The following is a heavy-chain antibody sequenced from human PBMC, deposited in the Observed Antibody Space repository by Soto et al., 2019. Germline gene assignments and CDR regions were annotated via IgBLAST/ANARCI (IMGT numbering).Heavy chain of an antibody. D-gene: IGHD2-2*01. Sequence: EASVKVSCEASGYTYTSYDINWVRQATGQGLEWMGWMNPNSGNTGYAQKFQGRVTTTRNTSISTAYMELSSLRSEDTAVYYCARGFSTTGYFDYWGQGTLVTVSS. CDR2: MNPNSGNT. CDR3: ARGFSTTGYFDY. V-gene: IGHV1-8*01. CDR1: GYTYTSYD. J-gene: IGHJ4*02.